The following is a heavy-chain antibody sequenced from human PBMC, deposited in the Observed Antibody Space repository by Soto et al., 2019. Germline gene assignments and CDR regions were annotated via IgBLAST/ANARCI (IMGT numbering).Heavy chain of an antibody. CDR3: AREKSYGYADY. CDR2: INPNSGGT. Sequence: ASVKVSCKASGYTFTGYYMHWVRQAPGQGLEWMGWINPNSGGTNYAQKFQGRVTMTRNTSISTAYMELSSLRSEDTAVYYCAREKSYGYADYWGQGTLVTVSS. D-gene: IGHD5-18*01. V-gene: IGHV1-2*02. J-gene: IGHJ4*02. CDR1: GYTFTGYY.